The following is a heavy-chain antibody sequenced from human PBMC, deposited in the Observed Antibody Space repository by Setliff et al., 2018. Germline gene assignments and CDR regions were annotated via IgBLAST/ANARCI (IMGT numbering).Heavy chain of an antibody. V-gene: IGHV4-4*08. CDR2: YRGGIT. Sequence: PSETLSLTCSVAGDSMSNFFWSWIRQPPGKGLEWIGYYRGGITNYSPSLRSRVTMSADRSRNQFSLNLNSVTAADTAIYYCARGLNSESRTFRYWSQGILVTVS. CDR1: GDSMSNFF. CDR3: ARGLNSESRTFRY. J-gene: IGHJ4*02. D-gene: IGHD1-26*01.